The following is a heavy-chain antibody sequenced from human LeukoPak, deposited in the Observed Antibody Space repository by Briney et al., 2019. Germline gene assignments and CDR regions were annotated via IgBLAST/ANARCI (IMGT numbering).Heavy chain of an antibody. CDR3: AKNREPSGDYAGAFDF. CDR2: IRHDGSEK. D-gene: IGHD4-17*01. Sequence: GGSLRPSCAASGFTFSSYGMHWVRQAPGNGLEWVAFIRHDGSEKHYADSVKGRFIISRDNSENTLFLQMNSLRAGDTAVYYCAKNREPSGDYAGAFDFWGQGTLVTVSS. CDR1: GFTFSSYG. J-gene: IGHJ4*02. V-gene: IGHV3-30*02.